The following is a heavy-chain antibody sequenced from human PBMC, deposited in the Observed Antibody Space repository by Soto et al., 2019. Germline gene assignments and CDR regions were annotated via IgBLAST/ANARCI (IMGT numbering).Heavy chain of an antibody. CDR3: ARSPSSGWYAGAFDI. Sequence: SETLSLTYTVSGGYISSYDWSWIRQPAGKGLEWIGRIYTSGSTNYNPSLKSRVTMSVDTSKNQFSLKLSSVTAADTAVYYCARSPSSGWYAGAFDIWGQGTMVTVSS. V-gene: IGHV4-4*07. J-gene: IGHJ3*02. D-gene: IGHD6-19*01. CDR1: GGYISSYD. CDR2: IYTSGST.